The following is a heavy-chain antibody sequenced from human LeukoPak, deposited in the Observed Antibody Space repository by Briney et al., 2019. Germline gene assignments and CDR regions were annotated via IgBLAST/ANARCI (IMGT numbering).Heavy chain of an antibody. V-gene: IGHV4-4*08. Sequence: SGTLSLTCTVSGGSINAFYWSWIRQPPGKGLEWIAYVRANGENNYNPSLKSRVAISLDTANSQISLRLNFVTAADTAIYYCARQPANTAAFDVWGQGTMVTVSS. D-gene: IGHD5-18*01. CDR2: VRANGEN. CDR1: GGSINAFY. CDR3: ARQPANTAAFDV. J-gene: IGHJ3*01.